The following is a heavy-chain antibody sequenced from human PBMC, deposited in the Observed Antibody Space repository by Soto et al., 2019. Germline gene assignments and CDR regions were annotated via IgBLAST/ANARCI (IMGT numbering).Heavy chain of an antibody. V-gene: IGHV4-39*01. Sequence: QLQLQESGPGLVKPSETLSLTCTVSGGSISSSSYYWGWIRQPPGKGLEWIGSIYYSGSTYYNPSLKRPVPISVDTSKNQFSLKLSSVTAADTAVYYCARHTPAISISDHWGQGTLVTVSS. CDR3: ARHTPAISISDH. J-gene: IGHJ4*02. CDR2: IYYSGST. CDR1: GGSISSSSYY. D-gene: IGHD2-15*01.